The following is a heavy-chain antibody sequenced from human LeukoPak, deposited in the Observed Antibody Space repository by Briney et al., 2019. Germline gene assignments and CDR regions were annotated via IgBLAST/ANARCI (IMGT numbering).Heavy chain of an antibody. CDR3: ARGPTTVEMYYFDY. V-gene: IGHV1-2*02. Sequence: AASVKVSCKALGYTFTDHYFHWLRQAPGQGLEWMGWIHPGRGDTNYAQKFQGRVSLTRDTSISTAYMELSRLTSDDTAVYYCARGPTTVEMYYFDYWGQGTLVTVSS. J-gene: IGHJ4*02. CDR1: GYTFTDHY. D-gene: IGHD4-23*01. CDR2: IHPGRGDT.